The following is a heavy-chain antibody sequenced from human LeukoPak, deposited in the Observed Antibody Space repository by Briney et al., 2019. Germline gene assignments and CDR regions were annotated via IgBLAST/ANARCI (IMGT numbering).Heavy chain of an antibody. V-gene: IGHV4-39*07. CDR2: INYSGST. CDR3: ARLDTIFGVAKGFDY. D-gene: IGHD3-3*01. J-gene: IGHJ4*02. Sequence: PSETLSLTCTVSGDSISSSGYYWAWIRQPPGKGLEWIGSINYSGSTYYNPSLKSRVTISVDTSKNQFSLRLTSVTAADTAVYYCARLDTIFGVAKGFDYWGQGIPVTVPS. CDR1: GDSISSSGYY.